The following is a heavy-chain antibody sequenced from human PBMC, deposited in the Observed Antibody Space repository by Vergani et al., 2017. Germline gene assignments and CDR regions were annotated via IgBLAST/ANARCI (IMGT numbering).Heavy chain of an antibody. CDR2: IQYDGSDI. V-gene: IGHV3-30*02. CDR1: GFSVSNSG. CDR3: ANEGSANRIRGWLGR. J-gene: IGHJ1*01. D-gene: IGHD3-10*01. Sequence: QVQLVESGGGVVQPGGSLRLSCVASGFSVSNSGMHWVRQTPGKGLEWVAFIQYDGSDIFYADFVEGRFTISRDNSKNSLYLQMRSLRVDDTAVYYCANEGSANRIRGWLGRWGQGALVTVSS.